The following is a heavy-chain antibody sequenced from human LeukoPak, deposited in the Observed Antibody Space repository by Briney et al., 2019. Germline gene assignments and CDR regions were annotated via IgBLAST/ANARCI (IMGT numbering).Heavy chain of an antibody. J-gene: IGHJ4*02. D-gene: IGHD6-6*01. V-gene: IGHV3-21*01. CDR2: ISSSSSYI. CDR1: GFTFSSYS. Sequence: GGSLRLSCAASGFTFSSYSMNWVRQAPGKGLQWVSSISSSSSYIYYADSVKGRFTISRDNAKNSLYLQMSSLRAEDTAVYYCARDSLHPSSLHYYFDYWGQGTLVTASS. CDR3: ARDSLHPSSLHYYFDY.